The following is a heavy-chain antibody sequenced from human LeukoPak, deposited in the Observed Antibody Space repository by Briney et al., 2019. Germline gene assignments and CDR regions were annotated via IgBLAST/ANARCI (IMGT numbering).Heavy chain of an antibody. Sequence: PSETLSLTCTVSGGSISSYYWSWIRQPPGKGLEWIGYIYYSGSTNYNPSLKSRVTISVDTSKNQFSLKLSSVTAADTAVYYCARLSQGVVGATMDYWGQGTLVTVSS. J-gene: IGHJ4*02. CDR3: ARLSQGVVGATMDY. CDR1: GGSISSYY. D-gene: IGHD1-26*01. CDR2: IYYSGST. V-gene: IGHV4-59*08.